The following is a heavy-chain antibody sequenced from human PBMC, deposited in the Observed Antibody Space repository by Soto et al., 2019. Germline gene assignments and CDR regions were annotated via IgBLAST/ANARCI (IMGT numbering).Heavy chain of an antibody. CDR1: GDSISTEGYY. J-gene: IGHJ1*01. V-gene: IGHV4-31*03. Sequence: SETLSLTCSVSGDSISTEGYYWSWIRQHPGKGLEWIGYIYYSGLTSYNPSLKSRVTISRATSKNQFCLKLSSVTAADTAVYYCARSRSYYVEDFQKWGQGTLVTVSS. D-gene: IGHD1-26*01. CDR3: ARSRSYYVEDFQK. CDR2: IYYSGLT.